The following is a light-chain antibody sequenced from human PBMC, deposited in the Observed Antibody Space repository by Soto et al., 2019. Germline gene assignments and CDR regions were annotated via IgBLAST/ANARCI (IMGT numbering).Light chain of an antibody. CDR1: QSVSSN. CDR3: QQYGSSPIT. CDR2: GAS. V-gene: IGKV3-20*01. J-gene: IGKJ5*01. Sequence: IMVTQSPATLSVSPGERARLSCRASQSVSSNLAWYQQKRGQAPRLLIYGASSRATGIPDRFSGSGSGTDFTLTISRLEPEDFAVYYCQQYGSSPITFGQGTRLEIK.